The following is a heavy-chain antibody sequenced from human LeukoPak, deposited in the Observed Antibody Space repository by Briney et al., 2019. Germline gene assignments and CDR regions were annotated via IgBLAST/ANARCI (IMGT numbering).Heavy chain of an antibody. Sequence: GGSLRLSCAASGFAFSGYWTHWVRQAPGKGLVWVSRINHDGSATIYADSVKGRFTFSRDNAKNTLHLQMNSLRVDDTAVYYCVREGAHIAAVGNYFDYWGQGTLVTVSS. D-gene: IGHD6-13*01. V-gene: IGHV3-74*01. CDR1: GFAFSGYW. J-gene: IGHJ4*02. CDR2: INHDGSAT. CDR3: VREGAHIAAVGNYFDY.